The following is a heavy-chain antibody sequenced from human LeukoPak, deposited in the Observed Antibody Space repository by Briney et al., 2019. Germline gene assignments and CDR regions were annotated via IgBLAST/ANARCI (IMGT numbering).Heavy chain of an antibody. V-gene: IGHV7-4-1*02. CDR1: GYTLTTYA. CDR3: ARSQGIAVAGTTYWSFDL. CDR2: INTNTGNP. D-gene: IGHD6-19*01. J-gene: IGHJ2*01. Sequence: ASVKVSCKASGYTLTTYAMNWVRQAPGQGLEWMGLINTNTGNPTYVQGFTGRFVFSLDTSVSTAYLQISSLKAEDTAVYYCARSQGIAVAGTTYWSFDLWGRGTLVTVSS.